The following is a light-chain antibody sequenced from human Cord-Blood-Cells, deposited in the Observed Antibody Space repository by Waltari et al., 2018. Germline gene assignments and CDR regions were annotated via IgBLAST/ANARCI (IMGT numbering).Light chain of an antibody. V-gene: IGKV3-20*01. J-gene: IGKJ1*01. Sequence: EIVFTTSPGTLSLSPGDRAPLSCRASQSVSSSYLAWYQQKPGQAPRLLIYGASSRATGIPDRFSGSGSGTDFTLTISRLEPEDFAVYYCQQYGSSPPWTFGQGTKVEIK. CDR2: GAS. CDR1: QSVSSSY. CDR3: QQYGSSPPWT.